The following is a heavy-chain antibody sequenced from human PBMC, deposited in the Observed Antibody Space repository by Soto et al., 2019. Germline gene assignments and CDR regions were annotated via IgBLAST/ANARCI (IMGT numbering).Heavy chain of an antibody. V-gene: IGHV1-2*02. CDR3: ARDLAKGGGSAGFDY. CDR2: INPKSGGT. Sequence: QVQLVQSGAEVKKPGASVNVSCKTSGYTFTVYYMHWVRQAPGQGLEWMGWINPKSGGTMYPQKFQGRVIMTWDTSISTADMALTRLRSDDTAVYYCARDLAKGGGSAGFDYWGQGTLVTVSS. J-gene: IGHJ4*02. D-gene: IGHD1-26*01. CDR1: GYTFTVYY.